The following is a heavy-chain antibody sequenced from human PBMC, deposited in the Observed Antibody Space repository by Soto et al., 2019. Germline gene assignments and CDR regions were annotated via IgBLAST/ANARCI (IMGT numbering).Heavy chain of an antibody. V-gene: IGHV6-1*01. Sequence: RSQTLSLTCAMSWDGFSINIAALNLIRHSPSRGLEWLGRTYYRSKWYNDYAVSLKSRITINPDTSKNQFSLQLNSVTPEETAVYYCARDNRTSWYYESWGQGNLVNVSS. CDR2: TYYRSKWYN. J-gene: IGHJ4*02. D-gene: IGHD2-2*01. CDR3: ARDNRTSWYYES. CDR1: WDGFSINIAA.